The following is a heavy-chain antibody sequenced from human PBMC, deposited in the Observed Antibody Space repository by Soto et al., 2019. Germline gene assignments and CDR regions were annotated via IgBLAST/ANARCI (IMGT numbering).Heavy chain of an antibody. V-gene: IGHV3-30*18. CDR1: AFSFSNYG. D-gene: IGHD5-18*01. Sequence: QAQVVESGGGVVQPGRSLRLSCAASAFSFSNYGIHWVRQAPGKGLEWVAVISDDGNNKYYADSVKGRFTISRDNSKNTLYLQMNSLRPEDTAVYYCAKGRREYTFGHMAAHYGMDVWGQGTTVTVSS. CDR2: ISDDGNNK. CDR3: AKGRREYTFGHMAAHYGMDV. J-gene: IGHJ6*02.